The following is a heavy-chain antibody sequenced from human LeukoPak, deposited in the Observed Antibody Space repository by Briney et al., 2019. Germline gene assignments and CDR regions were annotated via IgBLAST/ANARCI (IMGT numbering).Heavy chain of an antibody. D-gene: IGHD3-22*01. CDR2: INPNSGGT. Sequence: ASVKVSCKASGYPFIGNYIHWVRQAPGQGLEWMGWINPNSGGTQYSQKFQGRVTLTRDTSITTGYMELSGLTSDDTAVYYCASLSYYDLSGYFYWGQGTLVTVSS. J-gene: IGHJ4*02. CDR1: GYPFIGNY. CDR3: ASLSYYDLSGYFY. V-gene: IGHV1-2*02.